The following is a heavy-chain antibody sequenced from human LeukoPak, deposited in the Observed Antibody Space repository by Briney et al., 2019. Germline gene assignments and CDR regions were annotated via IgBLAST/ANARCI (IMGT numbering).Heavy chain of an antibody. CDR2: ISSSSSYI. V-gene: IGHV3-21*01. D-gene: IGHD3-16*02. CDR3: ARGIYDYVWGSYRPKGYYYYYYMDV. J-gene: IGHJ6*03. Sequence: GGSLRLSCAASGFTFSSYSMSWVRQAPGKGLEWVSSISSSSSYIYYADSVKGRFTISSDNAKNSLYLQMNSLRAEDTAVYYCARGIYDYVWGSYRPKGYYYYYYMDVWGKGTTVTVSS. CDR1: GFTFSSYS.